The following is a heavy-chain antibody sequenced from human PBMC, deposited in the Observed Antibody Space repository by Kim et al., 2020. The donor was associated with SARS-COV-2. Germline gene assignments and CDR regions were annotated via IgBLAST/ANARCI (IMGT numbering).Heavy chain of an antibody. Sequence: SIKYYADSGKGRFTASRDSSKNTVYLQMNSLGVEDPAVYYCARDSIGSFDYWGQGIPVTVSS. CDR3: ARDSIGSFDY. CDR2: SIK. J-gene: IGHJ4*02. D-gene: IGHD1-26*01. V-gene: IGHV3-33*01.